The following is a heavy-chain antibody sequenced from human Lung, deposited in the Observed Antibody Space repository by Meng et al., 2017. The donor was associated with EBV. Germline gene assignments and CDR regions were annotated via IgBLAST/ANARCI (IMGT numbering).Heavy chain of an antibody. V-gene: IGHV1-2*06. J-gene: IGHJ2*01. D-gene: IGHD2-2*02. CDR3: ARDSRHCTSASCYSWYFDI. CDR1: GYTFTSYG. CDR2: INPNSGAT. Sequence: QVQLVQSGAEVKKPGASVKVSCKASGYTFTSYGITWVRQAPGQGLEWMGRINPNSGATEYAQNFQGRVTMTRDTSISTAYMELSRLRSDDTAVYYCARDSRHCTSASCYSWYFDIWGRGTLVTVSS.